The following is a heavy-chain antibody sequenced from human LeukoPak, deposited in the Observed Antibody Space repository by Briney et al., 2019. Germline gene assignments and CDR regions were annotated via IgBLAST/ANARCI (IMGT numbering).Heavy chain of an antibody. Sequence: GGSLRLSCAASGFTFSSYAMSWVRQAPGKGLEWVSVISGSGGSAYYADSVKGRFTISRDNSKNTLHLQMNSLRAEDTAVYYCAKGISIYSYFDNWGQGTLVTVSS. CDR1: GFTFSSYA. D-gene: IGHD3-16*02. CDR2: ISGSGGSA. V-gene: IGHV3-23*01. J-gene: IGHJ4*02. CDR3: AKGISIYSYFDN.